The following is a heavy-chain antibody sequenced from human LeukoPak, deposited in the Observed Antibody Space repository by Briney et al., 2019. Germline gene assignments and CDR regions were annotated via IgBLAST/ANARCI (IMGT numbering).Heavy chain of an antibody. J-gene: IGHJ4*02. CDR2: VSSSSYI. D-gene: IGHD1-26*01. CDR3: ARLVGATTLDY. V-gene: IGHV3-21*01. CDR1: GFTFISHS. Sequence: GGSLRLSCAASGFTFISHSMNWVRQAPGKGLEWVSSVSSSSYIYYADSVKGRFTIYRDNAKNSLYLQMNSLRAEDTAVYYCARLVGATTLDYWGQGTLVTVSS.